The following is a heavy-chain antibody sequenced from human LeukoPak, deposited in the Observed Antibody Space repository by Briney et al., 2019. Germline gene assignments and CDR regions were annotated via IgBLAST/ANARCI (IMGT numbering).Heavy chain of an antibody. J-gene: IGHJ4*02. CDR2: VNPNTGDT. CDR1: GYTFTDYH. D-gene: IGHD6-19*01. CDR3: AKIDISGLYYFDY. Sequence: SVKVSCKASGYTFTDYHIHWVRQAPGQGLEWLGWVNPNTGDTNYAQKFQGRVTMTRYTSISTAYMELSRLRSDDTAVYYCAKIDISGLYYFDYWGQGTLVTVSS. V-gene: IGHV1-2*02.